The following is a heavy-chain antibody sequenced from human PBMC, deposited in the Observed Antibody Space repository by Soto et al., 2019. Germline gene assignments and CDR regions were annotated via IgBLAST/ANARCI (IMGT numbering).Heavy chain of an antibody. CDR3: NCRLLRDY. CDR1: GLTFSNAW. V-gene: IGHV3-15*07. CDR2: IKSKTDGRTT. Sequence: EVQLVESGGGLVKPGGSLKLSCAASGLTFSNAWMNWVRQAPGKGLEWVGRIKSKTDGRTTDYAAPVKGRFTISRDDSKHTVYLQMSSLKTEDTAVYYCNCRLLRDYWGQGTLVTVSS. J-gene: IGHJ4*02. D-gene: IGHD2-15*01.